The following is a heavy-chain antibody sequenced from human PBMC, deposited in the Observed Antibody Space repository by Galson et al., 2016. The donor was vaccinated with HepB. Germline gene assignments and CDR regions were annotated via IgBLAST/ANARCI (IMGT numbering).Heavy chain of an antibody. CDR3: ARVSMVRQNDAFDI. CDR1: GGSINSTSYS. D-gene: IGHD3-10*01. CDR2: IYHSGST. V-gene: IGHV4-30-2*01. Sequence: LSLTFGVSGGSINSTSYSWSWIRQPPGEGLEWIGYIYHSGSTYYNPSLKSRVTISVDRSKNQFSLKLNSVTAADTAVYYCARVSMVRQNDAFDIWGQGTMVTVSS. J-gene: IGHJ3*02.